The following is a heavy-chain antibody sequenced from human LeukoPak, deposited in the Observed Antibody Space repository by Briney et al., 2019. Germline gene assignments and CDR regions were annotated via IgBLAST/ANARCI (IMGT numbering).Heavy chain of an antibody. D-gene: IGHD3-22*01. V-gene: IGHV4-61*02. Sequence: SETLSLTCTVSGGSISSGSYYWSWIRQPAGKGLEWIGRIYTSGSTDYNPSLKSRVTISVDTSKNQFSLKLSSVTAADTAVYYCARVGHYYDSSGYFDYWGQGTLVTVSS. J-gene: IGHJ4*02. CDR3: ARVGHYYDSSGYFDY. CDR1: GGSISSGSYY. CDR2: IYTSGST.